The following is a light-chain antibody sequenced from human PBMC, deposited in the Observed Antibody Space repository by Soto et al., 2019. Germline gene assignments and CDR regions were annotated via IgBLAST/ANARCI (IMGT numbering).Light chain of an antibody. CDR2: DAS. J-gene: IGKJ5*01. V-gene: IGKV3-11*01. CDR3: QQRSSWPPIT. Sequence: EIVLTQSPATMSLSPGEIATLSCRASQSVRRSLAWYQQRPGQAPRLLIYDASNRATGVPARFSGSGSGTDFTLTISSLEPEDFAVYYCQQRSSWPPITFGQGTRLEIK. CDR1: QSVRRS.